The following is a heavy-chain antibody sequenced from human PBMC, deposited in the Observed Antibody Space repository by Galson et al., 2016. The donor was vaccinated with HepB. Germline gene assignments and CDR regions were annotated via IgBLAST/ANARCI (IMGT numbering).Heavy chain of an antibody. J-gene: IGHJ5*02. CDR2: ISASNGYT. CDR1: GYTFTSYR. D-gene: IGHD1-7*01. V-gene: IGHV1-18*01. Sequence: SVKVSCKASGYTFTSYRITWVRQAPGQGLEWMGWISASNGYTNYPQRYQGRVTMTTDTSTTTAYMELRSLRSDDTAVYYCARDPTLHPGTPYNWFDVWGQGTPVTVSS. CDR3: ARDPTLHPGTPYNWFDV.